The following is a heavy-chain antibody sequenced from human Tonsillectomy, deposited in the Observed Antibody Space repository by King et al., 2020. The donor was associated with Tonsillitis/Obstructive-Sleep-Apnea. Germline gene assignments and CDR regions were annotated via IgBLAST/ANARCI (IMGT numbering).Heavy chain of an antibody. Sequence: VQLVESGGGLVQPGGSLRLSCASSGFTFSSYAMSWGRQAPGKGLEGVSAISGSGGSTYYADSVKGRFTISRDNSKNTLYLQMNSLRAEDTAVYYCAKASIGFGELSLFDYWGQGTLVTVSS. CDR3: AKASIGFGELSLFDY. V-gene: IGHV3-23*04. J-gene: IGHJ4*02. CDR1: GFTFSSYA. D-gene: IGHD3-10*01. CDR2: ISGSGGST.